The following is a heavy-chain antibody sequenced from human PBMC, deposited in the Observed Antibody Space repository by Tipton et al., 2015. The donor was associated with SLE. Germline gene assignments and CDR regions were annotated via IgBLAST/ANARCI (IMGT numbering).Heavy chain of an antibody. CDR1: GGSISSSSYY. CDR3: ARVGITGTTWDWYFDL. CDR2: INHSGST. J-gene: IGHJ2*01. V-gene: IGHV4-39*07. D-gene: IGHD1-7*01. Sequence: LRLSCTVSGGSISSSSYYWGWIRQPPGKGLEWIGEINHSGSTNYNPSLKSRVTISVDTSKNQFSLKLSSVTAADTAVYYCARVGITGTTWDWYFDLWGRGTLVTVSS.